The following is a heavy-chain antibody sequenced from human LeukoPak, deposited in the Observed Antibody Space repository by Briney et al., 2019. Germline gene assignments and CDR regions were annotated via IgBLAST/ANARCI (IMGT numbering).Heavy chain of an antibody. CDR2: IIAYNGNT. CDR1: GYTFTSYG. J-gene: IGHJ6*03. CDR3: ARGELTIAAAGAHYYYYMDV. D-gene: IGHD6-13*01. V-gene: IGHV1-18*01. Sequence: PGASVQVSCKASGYTFTSYGISWVRQAPGQGLEWMGWIIAYNGNTNYAQKLQGRVTMTTDTSTSTAYMELRSLRSDDTAVYYCARGELTIAAAGAHYYYYMDVWGKGTTVTVSS.